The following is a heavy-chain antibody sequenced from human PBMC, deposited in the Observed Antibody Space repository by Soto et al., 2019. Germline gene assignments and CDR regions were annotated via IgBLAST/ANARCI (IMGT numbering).Heavy chain of an antibody. D-gene: IGHD3-3*01. CDR2: INQSSTS. Sequence: SETLSLTCEFSGGSFSAYYWTWIREPPGKGLERSGEINQSSTSDYSPSLRSRVSMSIDTSTNQFSLKLTSVTAADTALYYCARGFFDFGVATLDYWGQGALVTVSS. CDR1: GGSFSAYY. J-gene: IGHJ4*02. V-gene: IGHV4-34*01. CDR3: ARGFFDFGVATLDY.